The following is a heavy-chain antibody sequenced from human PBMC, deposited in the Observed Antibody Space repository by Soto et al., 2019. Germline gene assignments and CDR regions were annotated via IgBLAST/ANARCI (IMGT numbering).Heavy chain of an antibody. V-gene: IGHV4-34*01. J-gene: IGHJ4*02. CDR1: GGSFSGYY. CDR3: ASAYLAGYFDY. CDR2: INHSGST. Sequence: QVQLQQWGAGLLKPSETLSLTCAVYGGSFSGYYWSWIRQPPGKGLEWIGEINHSGSTNYNPSLKSRVTLSVDTSKNQLSLKLSSVTAAATAVYYCASAYLAGYFDYWGQGTLVTVSS. D-gene: IGHD3-10*01.